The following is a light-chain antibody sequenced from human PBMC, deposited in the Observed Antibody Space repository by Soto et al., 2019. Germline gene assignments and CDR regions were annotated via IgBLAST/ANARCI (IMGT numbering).Light chain of an antibody. CDR1: QSVSASY. J-gene: IGKJ3*01. Sequence: EIVLTQSPGTLSLSPGERATLSCRASQSVSASYLAWYRQKPGQAPRLLIYGASSRATGIPDRFSGSGSGTDFTLTISRLEPEDFAVYYCQQYEGSHFTFGPGTKVDIK. CDR2: GAS. CDR3: QQYEGSHFT. V-gene: IGKV3-20*01.